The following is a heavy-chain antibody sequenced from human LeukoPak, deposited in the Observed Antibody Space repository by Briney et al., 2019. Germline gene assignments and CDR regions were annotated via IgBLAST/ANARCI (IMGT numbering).Heavy chain of an antibody. V-gene: IGHV4-34*01. CDR2: INHGGST. D-gene: IGHD6-6*01. J-gene: IGHJ6*03. Sequence: SETLSLTCAVSGGSFSGYYWSWIRQSPGKGLEWIGEINHGGSTKYNPSLMSRVTISVDTSKNQFSLQLNSVNAADTAVYYCARHGYSRSSVYYYYYMDVWGKGTTITVSS. CDR1: GGSFSGYY. CDR3: ARHGYSRSSVYYYYYMDV.